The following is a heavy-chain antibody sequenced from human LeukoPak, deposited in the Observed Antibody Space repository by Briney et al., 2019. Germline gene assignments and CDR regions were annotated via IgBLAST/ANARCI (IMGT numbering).Heavy chain of an antibody. Sequence: PSETLSLTCTVSGGSISSYYWSWIRQPPGKGLEWIGYIYYSGSTNYNPSLKSRVTISVDTSKNQFSLKLSSVTAADTAVYYCARHRDIVVVVAAPNWFDPWGQGTLVTVSS. CDR1: GGSISSYY. V-gene: IGHV4-59*08. CDR3: ARHRDIVVVVAAPNWFDP. CDR2: IYYSGST. D-gene: IGHD2-15*01. J-gene: IGHJ5*02.